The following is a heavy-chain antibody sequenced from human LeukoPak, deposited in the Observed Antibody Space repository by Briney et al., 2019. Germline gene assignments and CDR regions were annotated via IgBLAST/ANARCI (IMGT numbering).Heavy chain of an antibody. D-gene: IGHD3-22*01. CDR3: ARMRYYYDSSGYYDY. V-gene: IGHV1-69*05. CDR1: GGTFSSYA. J-gene: IGHJ4*02. Sequence: GASVKVSCKASGGTFSSYAISWVRQAPGQGLEWMGRIIPIFGTANYAQKLQGRVTITTDESTSTAYMELSSLRSEDTAVHYCARMRYYYDSSGYYDYWGQGTLVTVSS. CDR2: IIPIFGTA.